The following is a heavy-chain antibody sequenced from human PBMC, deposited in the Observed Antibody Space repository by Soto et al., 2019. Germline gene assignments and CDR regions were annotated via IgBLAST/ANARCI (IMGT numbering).Heavy chain of an antibody. CDR2: INHSGST. Sequence: PSETLSLTCTVYGGSFSGYYWSWIRQPPGKGLEWIGEINHSGSTNYNPSLKSRVTISVDTSKNQFSLKLSSVTAADTAVYYCAKQEARSGSYYSGYLGQGTLGT. CDR3: AKQEARSGSYYSGY. D-gene: IGHD3-3*01. CDR1: GGSFSGYY. V-gene: IGHV4-34*01. J-gene: IGHJ4*02.